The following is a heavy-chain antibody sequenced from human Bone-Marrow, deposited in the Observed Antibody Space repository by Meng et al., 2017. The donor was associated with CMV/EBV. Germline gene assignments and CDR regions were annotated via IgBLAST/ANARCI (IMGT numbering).Heavy chain of an antibody. Sequence: ASVKVSCKASGYTSTSYDINWVRQATGQGLEWMGWMNPNSGNTGYAQKFQGRVTMTRNTSISTAYMELSSLRSEDTAVYYCATNYDILTGYYRGYYFDYWGQGTLVTVSS. D-gene: IGHD3-9*01. CDR3: ATNYDILTGYYRGYYFDY. V-gene: IGHV1-8*01. CDR2: MNPNSGNT. CDR1: GYTSTSYD. J-gene: IGHJ4*02.